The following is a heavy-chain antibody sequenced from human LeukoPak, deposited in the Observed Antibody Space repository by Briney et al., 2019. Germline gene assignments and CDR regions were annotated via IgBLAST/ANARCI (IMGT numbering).Heavy chain of an antibody. CDR3: TRGPRNDP. CDR1: GYTFTTYE. V-gene: IGHV1-8*01. Sequence: ASVKVSCKTSGYTFTTYEINWVRQAAGQGLEWTGWMHPNSGSIDYAQKFQGRVTMTRDTSTNTAYMGLSSLRSEDTAVYYCTRGPRNDPWGQGTLVIVSS. J-gene: IGHJ5*02. D-gene: IGHD1-14*01. CDR2: MHPNSGSI.